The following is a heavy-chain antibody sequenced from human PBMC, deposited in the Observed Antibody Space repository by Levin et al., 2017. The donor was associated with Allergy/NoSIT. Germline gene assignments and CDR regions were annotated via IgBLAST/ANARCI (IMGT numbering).Heavy chain of an antibody. Sequence: GGSLRLSCAASGFTFSSYNINWVRQAPGKGLEWVSSISSTSSYMYFADSVKGRFTISRDNAKNSLYLQMNSLRAEDTAVYYCARYYSAVDSGMDVWGQGTTVTVSS. J-gene: IGHJ6*02. CDR1: GFTFSSYN. CDR2: ISSTSSYM. V-gene: IGHV3-21*01. CDR3: ARYYSAVDSGMDV. D-gene: IGHD3-10*01.